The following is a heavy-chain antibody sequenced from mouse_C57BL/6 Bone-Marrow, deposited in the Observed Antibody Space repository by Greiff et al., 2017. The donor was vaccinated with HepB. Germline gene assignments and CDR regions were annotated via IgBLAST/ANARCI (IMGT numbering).Heavy chain of an antibody. V-gene: IGHV1-80*01. CDR1: GYAFSSYW. CDR2: IYPGDGDT. CDR3: ARRGLLYAMDY. J-gene: IGHJ4*01. D-gene: IGHD3-1*01. Sequence: VKLQQSGAELVKPGASVKISCKASGYAFSSYWMNWVKQRPGKGLEWIGQIYPGDGDTNYNGKFKGKATLTADKSSSTAYMQLSSLTSEDSAVYFCARRGLLYAMDYWGQGTSVTVSS.